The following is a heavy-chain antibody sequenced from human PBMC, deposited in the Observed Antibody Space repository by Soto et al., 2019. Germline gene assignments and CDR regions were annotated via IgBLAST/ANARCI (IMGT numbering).Heavy chain of an antibody. CDR2: IYSGGST. CDR1: GFTVSSNY. V-gene: IGHV3-53*01. J-gene: IGHJ3*02. D-gene: IGHD5-12*01. CDR3: ARETSISGSGAFDI. Sequence: SLRLSFAASGFTVSSNYMSWVRQAPGKGLEWVSVIYSGGSTYYADSVKGRFTISRDNSKNTLYLQMNSLRAEDTAVYYCARETSISGSGAFDIWGQGTMVTVSS.